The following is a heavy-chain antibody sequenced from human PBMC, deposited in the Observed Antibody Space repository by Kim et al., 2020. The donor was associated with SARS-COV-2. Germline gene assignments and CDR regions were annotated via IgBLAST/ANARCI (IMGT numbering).Heavy chain of an antibody. J-gene: IGHJ6*02. CDR3: ARGGHGGYEADYFYGLDV. D-gene: IGHD4-17*01. V-gene: IGHV3-21*01. CDR1: GFTFSSFS. Sequence: GGSLRLSCAGSGFTFSSFSRNWVRQAPGKGLEWVACISSAGTYTYYADSVKGRFTISRDYDKRSLYLQMNSLKTDDTAVYYCARGGHGGYEADYFYGLDVWGHGTTVTVSS. CDR2: ISSAGTYT.